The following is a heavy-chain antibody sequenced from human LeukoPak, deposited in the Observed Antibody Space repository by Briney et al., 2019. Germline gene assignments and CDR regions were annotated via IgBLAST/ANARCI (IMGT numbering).Heavy chain of an antibody. CDR3: AKGGAATGYYFDY. CDR1: GITFSSYA. Sequence: PGGSLRLSCAASGITFSSYAMTWVRQAPGKGLDWLSAISGSGGSTYYADSVKGRFTISRDNSRDTLHLQMNTLRAEDTAVYYCAKGGAATGYYFDYWGQGTLVTVSS. J-gene: IGHJ4*02. D-gene: IGHD1-26*01. CDR2: ISGSGGST. V-gene: IGHV3-23*01.